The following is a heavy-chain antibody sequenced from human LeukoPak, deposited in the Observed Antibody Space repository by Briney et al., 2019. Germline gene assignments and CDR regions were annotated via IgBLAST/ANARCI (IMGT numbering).Heavy chain of an antibody. CDR2: MNPNSGNT. Sequence: ASVKVSCKASGGTFSSYAISWVRQATGQGLEWMGWMNPNSGNTGYAQKFQGRVTMTRNTSISTAYMELSSLRSEDTAVYYCARAGYYTTTVTTILGWFDPWGQGTLVTVSS. D-gene: IGHD4-17*01. CDR3: ARAGYYTTTVTTILGWFDP. V-gene: IGHV1-8*02. J-gene: IGHJ5*02. CDR1: GGTFSSYA.